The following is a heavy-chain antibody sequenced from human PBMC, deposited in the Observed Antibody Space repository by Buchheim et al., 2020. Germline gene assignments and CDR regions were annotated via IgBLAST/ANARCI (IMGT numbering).Heavy chain of an antibody. V-gene: IGHV3-11*06. D-gene: IGHD2-15*01. CDR1: GFSFSDYY. CDR2: ISDTTRNT. J-gene: IGHJ6*01. CDR3: ARAESGSEVGYFYGMDV. Sequence: QVQLVESGGGLVKPGGSLRLSCAASGFSFSDYYMSWIRQAPGKGLEWIAYISDTTRNTNYADSVRGRFTISRENANNSLYQPMNSLRADDTDVYYCARAESGSEVGYFYGMDVWGQGAT.